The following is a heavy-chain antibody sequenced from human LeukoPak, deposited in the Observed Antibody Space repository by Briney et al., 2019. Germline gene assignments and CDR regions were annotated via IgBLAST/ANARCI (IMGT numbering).Heavy chain of an antibody. CDR1: GGSISSSSYY. Sequence: PSETLSLTCTVSGGSISSSSYYWGWIRQPPRKGLEWIGSIYYSGSTYYNPSLKSRVTISVDTSKNQFSLKLNSVTAADTAVYYCARHEIRIYYGSGTLNWFDPWGQGTLVTVSS. CDR2: IYYSGST. V-gene: IGHV4-39*01. CDR3: ARHEIRIYYGSGTLNWFDP. D-gene: IGHD3-10*01. J-gene: IGHJ5*02.